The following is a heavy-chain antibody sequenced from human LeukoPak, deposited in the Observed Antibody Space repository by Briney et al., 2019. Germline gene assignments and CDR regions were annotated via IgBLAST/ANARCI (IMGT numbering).Heavy chain of an antibody. CDR3: ARGLGYSSSSN. Sequence: PSETLSLTCAVYGGSFSGYYWSWIRQPPGKGLEWIGEINHSGSTNYNPSLKSRVTISVDTSKNQFSLKLRSVTAADTAVYYCARGLGYSSSSNWGQGTLVTV. J-gene: IGHJ4*02. V-gene: IGHV4-34*01. CDR2: INHSGST. D-gene: IGHD6-6*01. CDR1: GGSFSGYY.